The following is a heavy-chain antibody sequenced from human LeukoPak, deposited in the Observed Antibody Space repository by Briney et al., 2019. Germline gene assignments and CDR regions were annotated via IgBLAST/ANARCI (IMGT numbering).Heavy chain of an antibody. J-gene: IGHJ4*02. CDR3: ARGLVDYGGNSGPYYFDY. CDR2: INHSGST. D-gene: IGHD4-23*01. Sequence: PSETLSLTCAVYGGSFSGYYWSWIRQPPGKGLEWIGEINHSGSTNYNPSLKSRVTISVDTSKNQFSLKLSSVTAADTAVYYCARGLVDYGGNSGPYYFDYWGQGTLVTVSS. V-gene: IGHV4-34*01. CDR1: GGSFSGYY.